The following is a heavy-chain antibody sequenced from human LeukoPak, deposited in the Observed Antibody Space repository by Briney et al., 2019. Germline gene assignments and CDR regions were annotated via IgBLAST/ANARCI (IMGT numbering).Heavy chain of an antibody. CDR2: INHSGST. CDR3: ARISSGWYSWGYFDY. V-gene: IGHV4-34*01. Sequence: PSETLSLTCAVYGGSFSGYYWSWIRQPPGKGLEWIGEINHSGSTNYNPSLKSRVTISVDTSKNQFSLKLSSVTAADTAVYYCARISSGWYSWGYFDYWGQGTLVTVSS. J-gene: IGHJ4*02. D-gene: IGHD6-19*01. CDR1: GGSFSGYY.